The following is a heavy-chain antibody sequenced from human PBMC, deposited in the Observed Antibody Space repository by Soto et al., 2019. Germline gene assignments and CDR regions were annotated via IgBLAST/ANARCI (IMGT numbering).Heavy chain of an antibody. D-gene: IGHD2-15*01. CDR2: TYYRSKWYY. J-gene: IGHJ6*03. CDR1: GDSVSSNSAA. V-gene: IGHV6-1*01. CDR3: ARVVEAPTRNIYHYFMDV. Sequence: SQTLSLTCAISGDSVSSNSAAWNWIRQSPSRGLEWLGRTYYRSKWYYDYPVSVKSRIIINPDTSRNQFSLQLNPVTPEDTAVYYCARVVEAPTRNIYHYFMDVWGKGTTVTVSS.